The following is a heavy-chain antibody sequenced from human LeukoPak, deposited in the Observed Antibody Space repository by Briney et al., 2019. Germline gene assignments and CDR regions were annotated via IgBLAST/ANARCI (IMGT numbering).Heavy chain of an antibody. Sequence: ASVKVSCKASGYTFTSYDINWVRQATGQGLEGMGWMNPNSGNTGYAQKFQGRVTMTRNTSISTAYMELSSLRSEDTAVYYCARVILAVAGSRTIGYWGQGTLVTVSS. CDR1: GYTFTSYD. V-gene: IGHV1-8*01. D-gene: IGHD6-19*01. CDR3: ARVILAVAGSRTIGY. J-gene: IGHJ4*02. CDR2: MNPNSGNT.